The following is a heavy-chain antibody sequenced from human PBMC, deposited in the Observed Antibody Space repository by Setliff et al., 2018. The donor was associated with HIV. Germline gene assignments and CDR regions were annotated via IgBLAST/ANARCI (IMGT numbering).Heavy chain of an antibody. CDR1: GGSISSSNHY. V-gene: IGHV4-39*07. J-gene: IGHJ4*02. CDR3: ARTRRDDSSGYYAPLFDY. CDR2: IFYTESA. D-gene: IGHD3-22*01. Sequence: SETLSLTCTVSGGSISSSNHYWAWIRQPPGKGLEWIGTIFYTESAYYNPSLKSRVTMSVDTSNNQFSLRLSSVTAADTAVYYCARTRRDDSSGYYAPLFDYWGQGALVTVSS.